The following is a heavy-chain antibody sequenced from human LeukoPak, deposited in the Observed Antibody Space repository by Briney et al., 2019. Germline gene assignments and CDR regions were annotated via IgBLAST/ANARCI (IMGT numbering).Heavy chain of an antibody. CDR3: AKGRSYGPDAFDI. D-gene: IGHD4-17*01. CDR2: IKEDGSEK. J-gene: IGHJ3*02. V-gene: IGHV3-7*03. Sequence: QTGGSLRLSCAASGVTFSSYWMSWVRQAPGKGLVWVANIKEDGSEKYYVDSVKGRFTISRDNSKNTLYLQMNSLRAEDTAVYYCAKGRSYGPDAFDIWGQGTMVTVSS. CDR1: GVTFSSYW.